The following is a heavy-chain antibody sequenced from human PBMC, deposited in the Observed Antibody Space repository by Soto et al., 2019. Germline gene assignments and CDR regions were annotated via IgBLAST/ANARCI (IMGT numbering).Heavy chain of an antibody. CDR3: ASSIAVGNAFDI. CDR1: GGSISSYY. CDR2: IYYSGST. J-gene: IGHJ3*02. V-gene: IGHV4-59*08. D-gene: IGHD6-19*01. Sequence: QVQLQESGPGLVKPSETLSLTCTVSGGSISSYYWSWIRQPPGKGLEWIGYIYYSGSTNYNPSLKGLVTISVDTSKNQFALKLSSVTAAETAVYYCASSIAVGNAFDIWGQGTMVTVSS.